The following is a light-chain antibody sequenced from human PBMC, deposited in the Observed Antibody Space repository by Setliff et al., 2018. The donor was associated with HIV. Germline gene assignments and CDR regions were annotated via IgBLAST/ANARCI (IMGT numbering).Light chain of an antibody. CDR2: DVN. J-gene: IGLJ1*01. CDR1: SSDVGGFIR. Sequence: QSVLTQPPSVSGSLGQSVTISCTGTSSDVGGFIRVSWYQQPPRTAPKLMIYDVNNRPSGVPDRFSVSKSGNTASLTISRLQAEDEADYYCSSYTSTNTWVFGAGTKVTVL. CDR3: SSYTSTNTWV. V-gene: IGLV2-18*02.